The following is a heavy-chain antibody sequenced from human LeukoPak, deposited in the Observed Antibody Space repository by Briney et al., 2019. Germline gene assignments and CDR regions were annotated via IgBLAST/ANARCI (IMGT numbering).Heavy chain of an antibody. D-gene: IGHD3-22*01. CDR1: GYTFRDYG. CDR2: IRYDGSNK. J-gene: IGHJ4*02. CDR3: AKDQPTTSGYKYGYFDY. Sequence: PGGSLRLSCAASGYTFRDYGIHWVRQAPGKGLEWVAFIRYDGSNKYYADSVKGRFTTSRDNSKRTLYLELNGLRAEDTAVYYCAKDQPTTSGYKYGYFDYWGQGTLVTVSS. V-gene: IGHV3-30*02.